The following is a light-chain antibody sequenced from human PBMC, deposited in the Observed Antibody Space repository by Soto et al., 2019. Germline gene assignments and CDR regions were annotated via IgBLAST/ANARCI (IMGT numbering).Light chain of an antibody. Sequence: EIVLTQSPATLSLSPGERATLSCRASQSVDTSLAWYRQRPGQAPRLLIYDASNRATGIPARFSGSGSGTAFTLPITSLEPEDFSVYYCQQRSNWPKFTFGPGTKVHI. CDR1: QSVDTS. V-gene: IGKV3-11*01. CDR3: QQRSNWPKFT. CDR2: DAS. J-gene: IGKJ3*01.